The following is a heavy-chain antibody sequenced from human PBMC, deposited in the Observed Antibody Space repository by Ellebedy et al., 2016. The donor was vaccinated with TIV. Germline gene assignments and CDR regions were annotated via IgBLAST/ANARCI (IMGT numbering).Heavy chain of an antibody. Sequence: GESLKISCAASGFTFSSYDMHWVRQGSGNGLEWVSSISAAGDTYYAGFVKGRVAISRENAKNSLYLQLNNVRVGDTAVYYCARATAGFDYWGQGTLVTVSS. CDR2: ISAAGDT. CDR3: ARATAGFDY. CDR1: GFTFSSYD. J-gene: IGHJ4*02. D-gene: IGHD1-14*01. V-gene: IGHV3-13*01.